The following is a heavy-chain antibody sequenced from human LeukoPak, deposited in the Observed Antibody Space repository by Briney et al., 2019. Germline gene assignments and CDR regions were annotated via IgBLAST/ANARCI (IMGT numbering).Heavy chain of an antibody. CDR3: ARLYDGDYGYYFDY. CDR2: IRDKGDLI. V-gene: IGHV3-48*03. D-gene: IGHD4-17*01. Sequence: PGASLRLSCAASGFTYSRSEMNWVRMAPGKGLEWLSYIRDKGDLIYYADSVKGRFTISRDDAKNSLYLQMNSLRAEDTAVYYCARLYDGDYGYYFDYWGQGTLVTVSS. J-gene: IGHJ4*02. CDR1: GFTYSRSE.